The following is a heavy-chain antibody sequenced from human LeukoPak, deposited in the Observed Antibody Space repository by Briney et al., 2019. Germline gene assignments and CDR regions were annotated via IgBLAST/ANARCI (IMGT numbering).Heavy chain of an antibody. Sequence: SQTLSLTCTVSGGSISSGSYYWSWIRQPAGKGLEWIGRIYTSGSTNYNPSLKSRVTISVDTSKNQFSLKLSSVTAADTAVYYCARAVVVIATSVRSDYFDYWGQGTLVTVSS. V-gene: IGHV4-61*02. D-gene: IGHD2-21*01. J-gene: IGHJ4*02. CDR3: ARAVVVIATSVRSDYFDY. CDR2: IYTSGST. CDR1: GGSISSGSYY.